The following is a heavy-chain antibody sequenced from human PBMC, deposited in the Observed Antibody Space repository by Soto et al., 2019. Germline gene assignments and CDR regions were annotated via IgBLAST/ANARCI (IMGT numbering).Heavy chain of an antibody. D-gene: IGHD4-4*01. CDR2: LSGSGDNT. CDR3: ARTVPNDY. J-gene: IGHJ4*02. Sequence: GGSLRLSCAASGFIFSNYAMGWVRQAPGKGLEWVSTLSGSGDNTYYADSVKGRFTISRDNSKNTLYLQMHSLRAEDTAVYSCARTVPNDYWGQGTLVTVSS. V-gene: IGHV3-23*01. CDR1: GFIFSNYA.